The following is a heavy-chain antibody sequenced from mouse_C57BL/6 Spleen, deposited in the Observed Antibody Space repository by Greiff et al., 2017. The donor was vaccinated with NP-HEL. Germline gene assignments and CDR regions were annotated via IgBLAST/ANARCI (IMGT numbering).Heavy chain of an antibody. J-gene: IGHJ2*01. CDR3: ARRGAMGNYDFDY. Sequence: QVQLKESGAELVKPGASVKISCKASGYAFSSYWMNWVKQRPGKGLEWIGQIYPGDGDTNYNGKFTGKATLTADKSSSTAYMQLSSLTSEDSAVYFCARRGAMGNYDFDYWGQGTTLTVSS. V-gene: IGHV1-80*01. CDR2: IYPGDGDT. CDR1: GYAFSSYW. D-gene: IGHD2-1*01.